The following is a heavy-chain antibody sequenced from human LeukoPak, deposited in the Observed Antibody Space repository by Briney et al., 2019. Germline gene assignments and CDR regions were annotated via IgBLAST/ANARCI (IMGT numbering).Heavy chain of an antibody. CDR3: ARTSYYDFWSGYYTSDY. D-gene: IGHD3-3*01. CDR2: INAGNGNT. Sequence: GSVKVSCKASGYTFTSYAMHWVRQAPGQRLEWMGWINAGNGNTKYSQKFQGRVTITRDTSASTAYMELSSLRSEDTAVYYCARTSYYDFWSGYYTSDYWGQGTLVTVSS. J-gene: IGHJ4*02. V-gene: IGHV1-3*01. CDR1: GYTFTSYA.